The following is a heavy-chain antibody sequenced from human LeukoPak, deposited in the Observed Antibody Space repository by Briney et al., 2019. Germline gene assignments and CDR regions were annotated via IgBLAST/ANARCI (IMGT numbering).Heavy chain of an antibody. J-gene: IGHJ3*02. Sequence: PGGSLRLSCAASGFTFSSYGMHWVRQAPGKGLEWVAVISYDGSNKYYADSVKGRFTISRDNSKNTLYLQMNSLRAEDTAVYYCARVGPYGGNSAPYAFDIWGQGTMVTVSS. CDR3: ARVGPYGGNSAPYAFDI. D-gene: IGHD4-23*01. V-gene: IGHV3-30*03. CDR2: ISYDGSNK. CDR1: GFTFSSYG.